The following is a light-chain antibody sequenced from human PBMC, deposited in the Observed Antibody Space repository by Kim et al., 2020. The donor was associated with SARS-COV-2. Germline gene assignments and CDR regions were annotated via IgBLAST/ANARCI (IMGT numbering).Light chain of an antibody. J-gene: IGLJ3*02. V-gene: IGLV6-57*01. CDR3: QSYDASNRV. CDR1: SGSIASSY. Sequence: GKTVAISCTRSSGSIASSYVQWYQQRPGSSPTTVIYENNQRPSGVPDRFSGSIDSSSNSASLTISGLKTDDEADYYCQSYDASNRVFGGGTQLTVL. CDR2: ENN.